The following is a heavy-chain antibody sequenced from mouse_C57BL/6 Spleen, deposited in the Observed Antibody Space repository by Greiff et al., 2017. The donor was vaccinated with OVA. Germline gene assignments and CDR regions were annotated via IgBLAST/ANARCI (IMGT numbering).Heavy chain of an antibody. Sequence: DVKLQESGPELVKPGASVKMSCKASGYTFTDYNMHWVKQSHGKSLEWIGYINPNNGGTSYNQKFKGKATLTVNKSSSTAYMELRSLTSEDSAVYYCARDGDYDSYFDYWGQGTTLTVSS. D-gene: IGHD2-4*01. CDR2: INPNNGGT. CDR1: GYTFTDYN. V-gene: IGHV1-22*01. CDR3: ARDGDYDSYFDY. J-gene: IGHJ2*01.